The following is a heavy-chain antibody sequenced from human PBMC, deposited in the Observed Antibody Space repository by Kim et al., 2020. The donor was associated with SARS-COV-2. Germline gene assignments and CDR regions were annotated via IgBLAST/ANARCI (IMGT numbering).Heavy chain of an antibody. Sequence: GGSLRLSCAASGFTVSSTYMTWVRQAPGKGLEWVALIYSGASTNYADSVKGRFTISRHNSKNTVYLQMNRRRTADTAMYYCARTYGGNDCHFDSLGKGTLVTLSS. CDR1: GFTVSSTY. D-gene: IGHD2-21*02. CDR2: IYSGAST. J-gene: IGHJ4*02. V-gene: IGHV3-53*04. CDR3: ARTYGGNDCHFDS.